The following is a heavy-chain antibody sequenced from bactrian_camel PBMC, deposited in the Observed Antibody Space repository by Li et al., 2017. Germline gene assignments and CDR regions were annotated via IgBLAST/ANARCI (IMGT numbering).Heavy chain of an antibody. CDR3: EADGGWGCRDLGRNGY. D-gene: IGHD5*01. CDR1: VPHWISYC. Sequence: HVQLVESGGGSVQAGGSLTLSCTGSVPHWISYCMGWFRQAPGKEREVVAFSQSGGHTSYLDSVKGRFTISSDNDRKILTLEMNGLKSEDTAMYYCEADGGWGCRDLGRNGYWGQGTQVTVS. J-gene: IGHJ6*01. CDR2: FSQSGGHT. V-gene: IGHV3S63*01.